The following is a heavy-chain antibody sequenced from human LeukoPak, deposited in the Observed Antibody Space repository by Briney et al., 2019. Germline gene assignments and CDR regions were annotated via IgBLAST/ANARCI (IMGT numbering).Heavy chain of an antibody. D-gene: IGHD1-14*01. Sequence: GGSLKISFQGSGCRFTSYWIGWVRPMPGKGLEWMGIIYPGDSDTRYSPSFQGQVTISAHKSISTAYLQWSSLKASDTAMYYCARLPDDYGMDVWGQGTTVTVSS. J-gene: IGHJ6*02. CDR3: ARLPDDYGMDV. CDR2: IYPGDSDT. V-gene: IGHV5-51*01. CDR1: GCRFTSYW.